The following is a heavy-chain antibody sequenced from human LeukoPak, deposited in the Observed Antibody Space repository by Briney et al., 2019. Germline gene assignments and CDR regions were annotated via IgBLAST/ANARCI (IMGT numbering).Heavy chain of an antibody. D-gene: IGHD3-16*01. CDR1: GFTFSSYA. CDR2: INDNGDGT. CDR3: AKGLRTGVGPYMGYHYYMDV. J-gene: IGHJ6*03. V-gene: IGHV3-23*01. Sequence: GSLRLSCAASGFTFSSYAMSWVRQAPGKGLKWVSTINDNGDGTYYADSVKGRFTISRDNSYNTVSLQMNSLRDEDTGVYYCAKGLRTGVGPYMGYHYYMDVWGKGATVTVSS.